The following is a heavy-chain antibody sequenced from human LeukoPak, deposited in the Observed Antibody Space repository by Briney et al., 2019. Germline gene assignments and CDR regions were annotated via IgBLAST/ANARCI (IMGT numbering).Heavy chain of an antibody. D-gene: IGHD3-22*01. J-gene: IGHJ4*02. Sequence: GGSLRLSCAASGFTFSSYTMNWVCQAPGKGLEWVSSISSSSSYIYYADSVKGRFTISRDNAKNSLYLQMNSLRAEDTAMYYCARDRYYDSSGPSDYWGQGTLVTVSS. CDR1: GFTFSSYT. CDR2: ISSSSSYI. CDR3: ARDRYYDSSGPSDY. V-gene: IGHV3-21*01.